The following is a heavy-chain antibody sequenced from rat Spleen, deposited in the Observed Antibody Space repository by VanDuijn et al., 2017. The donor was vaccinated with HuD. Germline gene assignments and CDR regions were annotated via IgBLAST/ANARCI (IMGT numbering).Heavy chain of an antibody. CDR2: TYHDSSKM. D-gene: IGHD1-11*01. Sequence: EVKLVESGGGLVQPGNSLTLSCVASGFTFSNYGMHWIRQAPKKGLEWIAMTYHDSSKMHYGDTVKGRFTISRDNSKNTLYLEMNSLRSEDTAMYYCAAWGYGGYSVDFEYWGQGVMVTVSS. V-gene: IGHV5-54*01. CDR1: GFTFSNYG. CDR3: AAWGYGGYSVDFEY. J-gene: IGHJ2*01.